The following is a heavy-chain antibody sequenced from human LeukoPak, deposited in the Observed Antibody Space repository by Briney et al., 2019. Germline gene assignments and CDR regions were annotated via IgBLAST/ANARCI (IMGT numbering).Heavy chain of an antibody. CDR3: AGETYGSGSSDY. Sequence: PGGSLRLSCAASGFTFSSYAMSWVRQAPGKGLEWVSAISGSGGSTYYADSVKGRFTISRGNSKNTLYLQMNSLRAEDTAVYYCAGETYGSGSSDYWGQGTLVTVSS. CDR1: GFTFSSYA. CDR2: ISGSGGST. D-gene: IGHD3-10*01. J-gene: IGHJ4*02. V-gene: IGHV3-23*01.